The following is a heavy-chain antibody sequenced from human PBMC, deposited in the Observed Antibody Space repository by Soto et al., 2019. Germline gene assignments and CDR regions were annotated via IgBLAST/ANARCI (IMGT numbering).Heavy chain of an antibody. J-gene: IGHJ6*02. CDR1: GYTFTSYY. CDR2: INPSGGST. D-gene: IGHD3-3*01. V-gene: IGHV1-46*01. CDR3: ARALLSEGITIFGVVPGYYGMDV. Sequence: ASVKVSCKASGYTFTSYYMHWVRQAPGQGLEWMGIINPSGGSTSYAQKFQGRATMTRDTSTSTVYMELSSLRSEDTAVYYCARALLSEGITIFGVVPGYYGMDVWGQGTTVTVSS.